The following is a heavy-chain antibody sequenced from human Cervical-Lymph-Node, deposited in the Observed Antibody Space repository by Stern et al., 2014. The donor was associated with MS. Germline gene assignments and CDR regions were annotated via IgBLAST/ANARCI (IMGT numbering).Heavy chain of an antibody. CDR2: IWYDGSNK. J-gene: IGHJ4*02. CDR1: GFTFSSYG. CDR3: AREEDTAMVIDY. Sequence: DQLVESGGGVVQPGRSLRLSCAASGFTFSSYGMHWVRQAPGKGLEWVAVIWYDGSNKYYADSVKGRFTISRDNSKNTLYLQMNSLRAEDTAVYYCAREEDTAMVIDYWGQGTLVTVSS. D-gene: IGHD5-18*01. V-gene: IGHV3-33*01.